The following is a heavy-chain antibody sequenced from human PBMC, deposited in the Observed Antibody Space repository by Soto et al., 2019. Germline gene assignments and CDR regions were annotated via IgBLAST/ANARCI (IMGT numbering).Heavy chain of an antibody. CDR2: IVGDASSI. CDR1: GFTFGTYA. Sequence: LRLSCAAYGFTFGTYAMNWVRQAPGKGLEWVAVIVGDASSIAYADSVKGRFTISRDNSRNIMYLQMTSLKVEDTATYFCAKDVRPDGRYDLDYWGQGTQVSVSS. D-gene: IGHD2-15*01. J-gene: IGHJ4*02. CDR3: AKDVRPDGRYDLDY. V-gene: IGHV3-23*01.